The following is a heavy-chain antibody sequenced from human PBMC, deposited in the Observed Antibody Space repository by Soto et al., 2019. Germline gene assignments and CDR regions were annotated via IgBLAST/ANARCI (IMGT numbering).Heavy chain of an antibody. D-gene: IGHD2-2*02. CDR2: MNQDGSQR. Sequence: EVQLVESGGGLVQPGGSLRLSCAASGFTFGSYWMAWVRQAPGKGLEWVTNMNQDGSQRYYVDSVKGRFTISRDNAKNSLYLQMNSLRAEDTAVYYCATYCSGTSCYTFDYWGQGTLVTVSS. J-gene: IGHJ4*02. V-gene: IGHV3-7*03. CDR3: ATYCSGTSCYTFDY. CDR1: GFTFGSYW.